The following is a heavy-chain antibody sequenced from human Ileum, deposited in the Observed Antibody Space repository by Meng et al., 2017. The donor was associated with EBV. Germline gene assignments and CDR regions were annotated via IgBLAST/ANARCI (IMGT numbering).Heavy chain of an antibody. V-gene: IGHV4-34*01. Sequence: QVQVQQWGAGLLKPSETLSPTCAVYGGPLSGYDWSWIRQSPGRGLEWLGQIKDTGGGGYNPSLKSRMTMSADTSTNQFSLKLTSVTAADTAVYFCRHAYCNDDGCTDHWGQGSLVTVSS. CDR1: GGPLSGYD. J-gene: IGHJ4*02. CDR3: RHAYCNDDGCTDH. D-gene: IGHD2-21*01. CDR2: IKDTGGG.